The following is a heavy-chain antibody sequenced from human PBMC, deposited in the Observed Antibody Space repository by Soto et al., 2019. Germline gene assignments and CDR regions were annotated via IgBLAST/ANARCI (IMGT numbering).Heavy chain of an antibody. CDR3: ARVNSGGGDFDY. D-gene: IGHD2-21*01. CDR1: GFTFSSYA. J-gene: IGHJ4*02. V-gene: IGHV3-30-3*01. CDR2: ISYDGSNK. Sequence: GGSLRLSCAASGFTFSSYAMHWVRQAPGKGLEWVAVISYDGSNKYYADSVKGRFTISRDNSKNTLYLQMNSLRAEDTAVYYCARVNSGGGDFDYWGQGTLVTVSS.